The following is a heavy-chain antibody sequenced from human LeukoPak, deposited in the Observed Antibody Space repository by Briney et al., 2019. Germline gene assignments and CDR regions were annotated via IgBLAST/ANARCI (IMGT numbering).Heavy chain of an antibody. CDR2: IWYDGTND. J-gene: IGHJ4*02. CDR1: GFSFSSYG. D-gene: IGHD5-12*01. V-gene: IGHV3-33*01. CDR3: ASHGGL. Sequence: GGSLRLSCVASGFSFSSYGMHWVRQPPGKGLEWVAVIWYDGTNDNYADSVKGRFTISRDNFKKTLYLQMNNLRAEDTAVFYCASHGGLWGQGTLVTVSS.